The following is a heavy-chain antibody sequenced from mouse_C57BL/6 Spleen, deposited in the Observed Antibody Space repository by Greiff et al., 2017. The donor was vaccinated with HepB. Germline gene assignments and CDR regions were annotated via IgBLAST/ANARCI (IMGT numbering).Heavy chain of an antibody. CDR3: ARPGSSYGEYYAMDY. J-gene: IGHJ4*01. CDR1: GYTFTSYW. D-gene: IGHD1-1*01. V-gene: IGHV1-55*01. CDR2: IYPGSGST. Sequence: QVQLQQPGAELVKPGASVKMSCKASGYTFTSYWITWVKQRPGQGLEWIGDIYPGSGSTNYNEKFKSKATLTVDTSSSTADMQLSSLTSEDSAVYYCARPGSSYGEYYAMDYWGQGTSVTVSS.